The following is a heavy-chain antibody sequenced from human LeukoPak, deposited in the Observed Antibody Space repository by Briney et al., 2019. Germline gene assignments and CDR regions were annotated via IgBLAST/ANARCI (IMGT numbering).Heavy chain of an antibody. J-gene: IGHJ5*02. Sequence: ASVNVSCKASGGTFSSYAISWVRQAPGQGLEWMGGIIPIFGTANYAQKFQGRVTITADESTSTAYMELSSLRSEDTAVYYCAREAVTTRGLPFDPWGQGTLVTVSS. CDR3: AREAVTTRGLPFDP. V-gene: IGHV1-69*13. CDR2: IIPIFGTA. CDR1: GGTFSSYA. D-gene: IGHD4-17*01.